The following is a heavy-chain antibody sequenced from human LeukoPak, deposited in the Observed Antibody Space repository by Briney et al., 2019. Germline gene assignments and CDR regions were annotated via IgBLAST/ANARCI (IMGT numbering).Heavy chain of an antibody. J-gene: IGHJ4*02. CDR1: GGSISSYY. Sequence: SETLSLTCTVSGGSISSYYWSWIRQPPGKGLEWIGYIYYSGSTNYNPSLKSRVTISVDTSKTQFSLKLSSVTAADTAVYYCASSPIVVVPAAMLNWGQGTLVTVSS. V-gene: IGHV4-59*01. D-gene: IGHD2-2*01. CDR2: IYYSGST. CDR3: ASSPIVVVPAAMLN.